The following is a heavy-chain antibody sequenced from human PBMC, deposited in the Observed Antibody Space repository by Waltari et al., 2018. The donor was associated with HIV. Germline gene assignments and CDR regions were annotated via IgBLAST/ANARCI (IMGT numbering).Heavy chain of an antibody. CDR1: A. Sequence: AMSWVRQAPGKGLEWVSAISGSGGSTYYADSVKGRFTISRDNSKNTLYLQMNSLRAEDTAVYYCAKGGRLQYCSSTSCSPRGVDYFDYWGQGTLVTVSS. CDR3: AKGGRLQYCSSTSCSPRGVDYFDY. J-gene: IGHJ4*02. CDR2: ISGSGGST. V-gene: IGHV3-23*01. D-gene: IGHD2-2*01.